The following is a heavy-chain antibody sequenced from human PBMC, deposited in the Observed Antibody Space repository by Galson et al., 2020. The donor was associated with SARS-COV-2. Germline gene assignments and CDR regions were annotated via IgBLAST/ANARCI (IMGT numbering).Heavy chain of an antibody. J-gene: IGHJ4*02. CDR3: ARPQGSYRLDF. CDR2: INQDGSER. D-gene: IGHD1-26*01. Sequence: GGSLRLSCAASGFIVSSYWMTWVRQAPGKGLEWVASINQDGSERYYGDSVSGRFTISRDNAKSSLYLQMNSLRAEDTAVYFCARPQGSYRLDFWGQGTLVTVSS. V-gene: IGHV3-7*04. CDR1: GFIVSSYW.